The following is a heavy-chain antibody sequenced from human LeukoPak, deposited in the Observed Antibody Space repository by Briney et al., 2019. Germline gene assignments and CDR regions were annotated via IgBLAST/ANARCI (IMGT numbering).Heavy chain of an antibody. CDR2: IYYSGST. V-gene: IGHV4-59*01. CDR1: GGSISSYY. J-gene: IGHJ3*02. CDR3: ARAQVRSARAFDI. D-gene: IGHD3-3*01. Sequence: SETLSLTCTVSGGSISSYYWSWIRQPPGKGLEWIGYIYYSGSTNYNPSLRSRVTISVDTSKNQFSLKLSSVTAADTAVYYCARAQVRSARAFDIWGQGTMVTVSS.